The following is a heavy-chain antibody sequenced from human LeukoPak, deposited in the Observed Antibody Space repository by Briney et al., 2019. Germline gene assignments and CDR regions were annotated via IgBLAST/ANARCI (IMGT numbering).Heavy chain of an antibody. V-gene: IGHV7-4-1*02. Sequence: APVKVSCKASGYTFTSYAMNWVRQAPGQGLEWMGWINTNTGNPTYAQGFTGRFVFSLDTSVSTAYLQISSLKAEDTAVYYCARDSLAYYDFSPHYWGQGTLVTVSS. CDR3: ARDSLAYYDFSPHY. CDR1: GYTFTSYA. J-gene: IGHJ4*02. CDR2: INTNTGNP. D-gene: IGHD3-3*01.